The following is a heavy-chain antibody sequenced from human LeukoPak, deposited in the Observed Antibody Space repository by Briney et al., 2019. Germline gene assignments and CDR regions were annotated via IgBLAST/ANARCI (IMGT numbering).Heavy chain of an antibody. V-gene: IGHV4-31*03. CDR2: INHSGST. D-gene: IGHD3-16*02. CDR1: GGSISSGGYY. J-gene: IGHJ5*02. CDR3: ARRDRHYDYIWGSYRITSNWFDP. Sequence: SETLSLTCTVSGGSISSGGYYWSWIRQHPGKGLKWIGEINHSGSTNYNPSLKSRVTISVDTSKNQFSLKLSSVTAADTAVYYCARRDRHYDYIWGSYRITSNWFDPWGQGTLVTVSS.